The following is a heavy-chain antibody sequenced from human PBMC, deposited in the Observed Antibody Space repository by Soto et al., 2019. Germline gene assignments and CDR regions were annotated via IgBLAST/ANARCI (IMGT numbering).Heavy chain of an antibody. D-gene: IGHD7-27*01. V-gene: IGHV4-30-4*01. CDR3: ARGRYCLTGRCFPNWFDS. Sequence: SETLSLSCSVSGDSISNLDYFWAWIRQPPGQALEYIGYIYKSATTYYNPSFESRVAISVDTSKSQFSLNVTSVTAADTAVYFCARGRYCLTGRCFPNWFDSWGQGALVTVPQ. J-gene: IGHJ5*01. CDR2: IYKSATT. CDR1: GDSISNLDYF.